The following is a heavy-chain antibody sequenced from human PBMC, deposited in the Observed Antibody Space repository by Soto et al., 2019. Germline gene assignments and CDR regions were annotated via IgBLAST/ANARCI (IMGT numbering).Heavy chain of an antibody. CDR2: LYPSGGST. Sequence: ASVKVSCKASGYTFTSYYIHWVRQAPGQGLEWMGILYPSGGSTSYAQKFQGRVTMTRDTSTSTGYMELSSLRSEDTAVYYCATAIPYYYDSSGSLGPYPYYYYGMDVSG. D-gene: IGHD3-22*01. CDR3: ATAIPYYYDSSGSLGPYPYYYYGMDV. V-gene: IGHV1-46*01. CDR1: GYTFTSYY. J-gene: IGHJ6*02.